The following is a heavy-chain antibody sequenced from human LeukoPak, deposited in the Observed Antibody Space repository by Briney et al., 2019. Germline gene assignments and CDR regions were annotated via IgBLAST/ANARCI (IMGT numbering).Heavy chain of an antibody. V-gene: IGHV1-2*02. CDR3: ARSPDILTGEKFDY. J-gene: IGHJ4*02. Sequence: ASVKVSCKASGGTFSSYAISWVRQAPGQGLESMGWMNPTSGGTNYAQKFEARVTMNRDTSISTAYMELSRLRFDDTAVYYCARSPDILTGEKFDYWGQGTLVTVSS. CDR2: MNPTSGGT. D-gene: IGHD3-9*01. CDR1: GGTFSSYA.